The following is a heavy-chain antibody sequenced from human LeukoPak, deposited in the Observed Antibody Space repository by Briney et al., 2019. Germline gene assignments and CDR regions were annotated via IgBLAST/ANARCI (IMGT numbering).Heavy chain of an antibody. D-gene: IGHD2-15*01. V-gene: IGHV1-69*13. CDR2: IIPIFGTA. CDR3: ARGTRDCSGGSCYSVHFDY. J-gene: IGHJ4*02. Sequence: ASVKVSCKASGGTFSSYAISWVRQAPGQGLEWMGGIIPIFGTANYAQKFQGRVTITADESTSTAYMELSSLRSEDTAVYYCARGTRDCSGGSCYSVHFDYWGQGTLVTASS. CDR1: GGTFSSYA.